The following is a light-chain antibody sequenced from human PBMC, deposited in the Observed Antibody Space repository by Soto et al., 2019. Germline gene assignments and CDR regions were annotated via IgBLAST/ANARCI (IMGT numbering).Light chain of an antibody. CDR1: QSVSSSY. V-gene: IGKV3-20*01. CDR2: GTS. J-gene: IGKJ5*01. Sequence: EIVLTQSPGTLSLSPGERATLSCRASQSVSSSYLAWYQQKPGQAPRLLIYGTSGRSTGIPDRFSGSGSGTDFTLTISRLDPEDFAVYYCQQYGSSPPVTFGQGTLLEIK. CDR3: QQYGSSPPVT.